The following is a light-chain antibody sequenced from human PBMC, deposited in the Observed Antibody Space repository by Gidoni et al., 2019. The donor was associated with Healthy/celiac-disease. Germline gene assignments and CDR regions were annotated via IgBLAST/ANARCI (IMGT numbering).Light chain of an antibody. Sequence: EIVMTHSPATLPVAPGERATPACRASPRVSSNLAWYQQKPGQAPRLRIYSASTRATGSPARFSGGGSGTEFTLTISSLQSEDFAVYYCQRYNDWPRTFGQGTKLEIK. CDR2: SAS. CDR3: QRYNDWPRT. V-gene: IGKV3-15*01. CDR1: PRVSSN. J-gene: IGKJ2*01.